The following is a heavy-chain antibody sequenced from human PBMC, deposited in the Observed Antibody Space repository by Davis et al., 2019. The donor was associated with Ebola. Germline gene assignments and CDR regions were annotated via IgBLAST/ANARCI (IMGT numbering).Heavy chain of an antibody. V-gene: IGHV3-33*01. CDR3: ARGDSISGLYGVMGAFDM. CDR2: IGSDGTNK. CDR1: GFTFSRYG. D-gene: IGHD6-19*01. Sequence: GESLKISCAASGFTFSRYGMHWVRQAPGQGLEWVAVIGSDGTNKYYADSVKGRFTVSRDNSKDTLYLQMNSLRAEDTAMYYCARGDSISGLYGVMGAFDMWGQGTMVTVSS. J-gene: IGHJ3*02.